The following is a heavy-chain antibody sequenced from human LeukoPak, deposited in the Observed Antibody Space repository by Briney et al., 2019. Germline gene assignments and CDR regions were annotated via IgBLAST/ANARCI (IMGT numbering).Heavy chain of an antibody. CDR3: ARGRWGSSGWYTLDY. CDR1: GYTFTGYY. D-gene: IGHD6-19*01. Sequence: ASVKVSCKASGYTFTGYYIHWVRQAPGQGLEWMGWINPNSGGTNYAQKFQGRVTMTRDTSISTAYMELSRLRSDDTAVYYCARGRWGSSGWYTLDYWGQGTLVTVSS. J-gene: IGHJ4*02. V-gene: IGHV1-2*02. CDR2: INPNSGGT.